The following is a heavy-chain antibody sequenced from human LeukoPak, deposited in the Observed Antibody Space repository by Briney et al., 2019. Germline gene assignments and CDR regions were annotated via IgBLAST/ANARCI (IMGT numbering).Heavy chain of an antibody. D-gene: IGHD6-13*01. CDR3: ARTLGSSWSD. CDR1: GFTFSSYS. CDR2: ISSSSSYI. Sequence: GGSLRLSCEASGFTFSSYSMNWVRQAPGKGREWVSSISSSSSYIYYADSVKGRFTISRDNAKNSLYLQMNSLRAEDTAVYYCARTLGSSWSDWGQGTLVTVSS. V-gene: IGHV3-21*01. J-gene: IGHJ4*02.